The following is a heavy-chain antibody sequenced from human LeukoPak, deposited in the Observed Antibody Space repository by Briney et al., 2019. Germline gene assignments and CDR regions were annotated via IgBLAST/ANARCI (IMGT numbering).Heavy chain of an antibody. CDR1: GGSFSGFY. V-gene: IGHV4-34*01. D-gene: IGHD1-26*01. CDR3: ARDYVGAGTAGATSGY. J-gene: IGHJ4*02. Sequence: KTSETLSLTCAVYGGSFSGFYWGWIRQPPGKGLEWIGTIYYSGNTYYNPSLKSRVTISVDTSKNQFSLKLSSVTAADTAVYYCARDYVGAGTAGATSGYWGQGTLVTVSS. CDR2: IYYSGNT.